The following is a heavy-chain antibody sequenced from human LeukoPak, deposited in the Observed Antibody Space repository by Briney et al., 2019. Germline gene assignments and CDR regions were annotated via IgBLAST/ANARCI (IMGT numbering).Heavy chain of an antibody. CDR3: ARQPIEYSSSSGNYYYYYMDV. J-gene: IGHJ6*03. Sequence: PGGSLRLSCAASGFIFNNYAMSWARRAPGKGLGWVSRISSTGGGTYYADSVKGRFTISRDNSKNTLLLQMNSLRAEDAAVYYCARQPIEYSSSSGNYYYYYMDVWGKGTTVTVSS. CDR2: ISSTGGGT. CDR1: GFIFNNYA. D-gene: IGHD6-6*01. V-gene: IGHV3-23*01.